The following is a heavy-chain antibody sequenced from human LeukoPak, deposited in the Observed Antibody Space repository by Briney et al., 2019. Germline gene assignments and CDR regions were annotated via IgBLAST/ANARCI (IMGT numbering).Heavy chain of an antibody. D-gene: IGHD2-21*02. CDR1: GFTFKNYA. CDR2: ITWNSGSI. J-gene: IGHJ4*02. Sequence: GGSLRLSCAASGFTFKNYAMHWIRQAPGKGLEWVSGITWNSGSIVYADSVKGRFTIARDIAKNYLYLQMNSLRAEDTALYYFASGGGAMVTAILDYWGQGALVTVSS. CDR3: ASGGGAMVTAILDY. V-gene: IGHV3-9*01.